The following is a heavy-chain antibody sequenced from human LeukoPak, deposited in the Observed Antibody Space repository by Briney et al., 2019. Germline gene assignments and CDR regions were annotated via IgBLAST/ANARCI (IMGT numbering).Heavy chain of an antibody. Sequence: GGSLILSCAASGFPFSSYWMSWVRQAPGKGLEWVANIKKDGSEKYYVDSVKGRFTISRDNAKKSLYLQMNSLGAEDTAVYYCARHLSGITGYTYGRGIDYWGQGTLLTVSS. V-gene: IGHV3-7*01. CDR1: GFPFSSYW. D-gene: IGHD5-18*01. CDR2: IKKDGSEK. J-gene: IGHJ4*02. CDR3: ARHLSGITGYTYGRGIDY.